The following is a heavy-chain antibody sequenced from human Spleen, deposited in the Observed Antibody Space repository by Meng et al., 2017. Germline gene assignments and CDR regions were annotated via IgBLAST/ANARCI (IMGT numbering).Heavy chain of an antibody. J-gene: IGHJ4*02. CDR3: ARGSSSGWHQGSQLELLEY. D-gene: IGHD6-19*01. V-gene: IGHV3-23*01. CDR2: MSGSSGST. CDR1: GFTFSSYA. Sequence: GESLKISCAASGFTFSSYAMSWVRQAPGKGLEWVSAMSGSSGSTYFADSVKGRFTISRHNSKNTLYLQMNSLRGEDTAVYYCARGSSSGWHQGSQLELLEYWGQGTLVTVSS.